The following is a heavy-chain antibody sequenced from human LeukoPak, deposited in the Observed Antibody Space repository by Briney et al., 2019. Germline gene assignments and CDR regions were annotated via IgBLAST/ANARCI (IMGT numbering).Heavy chain of an antibody. J-gene: IGHJ4*02. CDR2: IYYSGSA. D-gene: IGHD6-25*01. Sequence: PSETLSLTCTVSGGSIRSSYWSWIRQPPGKGLEWIGYIYYSGSAKYNPSLKSRVTISVDTSKNQLSLKLSSVSAADTAVYYCARDSGYADYWGQGTLVTVSS. CDR1: GGSIRSSY. CDR3: ARDSGYADY. V-gene: IGHV4-59*01.